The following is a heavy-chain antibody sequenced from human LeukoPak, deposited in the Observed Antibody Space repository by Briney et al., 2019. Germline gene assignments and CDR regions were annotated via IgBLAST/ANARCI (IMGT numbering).Heavy chain of an antibody. D-gene: IGHD3-10*01. J-gene: IGHJ4*02. Sequence: PSQTLSLTCTVSGDSITSGVYFWNWIRQQPGKGLEWIGYIYYTRSTNYNPSLESRVTILLDTSKNEFSLRLSSVTAADTAVCYCARGYYFDSGSFFEDWGQGTLVTVSS. V-gene: IGHV4-31*03. CDR1: GDSITSGVYF. CDR2: IYYTRST. CDR3: ARGYYFDSGSFFED.